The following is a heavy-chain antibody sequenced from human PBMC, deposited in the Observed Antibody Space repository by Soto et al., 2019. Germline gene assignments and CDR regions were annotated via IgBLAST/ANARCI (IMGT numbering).Heavy chain of an antibody. Sequence: PGGSLRLSCAASGFTFSSYWMTWVRQAPGKGLEWVANIKQDGSEKYYVDSVKGRFTISRDNAKNSLYLQMNSLRAEDTAVYYCARHYCSGGGCLFGPWGQGTLVTVSS. CDR1: GFTFSSYW. CDR2: IKQDGSEK. J-gene: IGHJ5*02. CDR3: ARHYCSGGGCLFGP. V-gene: IGHV3-7*01. D-gene: IGHD2-15*01.